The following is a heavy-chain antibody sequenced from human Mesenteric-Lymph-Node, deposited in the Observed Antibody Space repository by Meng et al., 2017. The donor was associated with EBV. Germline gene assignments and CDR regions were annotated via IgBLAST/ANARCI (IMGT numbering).Heavy chain of an antibody. CDR1: GGSVSSGSYY. J-gene: IGHJ4*02. CDR3: ARDLGSGI. CDR2: MYYTGSG. D-gene: IGHD3-16*01. Sequence: QVQLQEPGQGLVKPSEPLSLTCTVSGGSVSSGSYYWSWIRQPPGKGLEWIGYMYYTGSGNYIPSLKSRVTILVDTSKNQFFLRLSSVTAADTAVYYCARDLGSGIWGQGMLVTVSS. V-gene: IGHV4-61*01.